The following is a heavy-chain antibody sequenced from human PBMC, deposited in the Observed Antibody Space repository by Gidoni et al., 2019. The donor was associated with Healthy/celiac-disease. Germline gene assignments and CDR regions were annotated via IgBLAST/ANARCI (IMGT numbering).Heavy chain of an antibody. CDR1: GFTFGDYA. J-gene: IGHJ6*02. CDR2: IRSKAYGGTT. CDR3: TSDSKADNYYYYYGMDV. D-gene: IGHD4-4*01. Sequence: EVQLVESGGGLVQPGRSLRLSCTASGFTFGDYAMRWVRQAPGKGLEWVGFIRSKAYGGTTEYAASVKGRFTISRDDSKSIAYLQMNSLKTEDTAVYYCTSDSKADNYYYYYGMDVWGQGTTVTVSS. V-gene: IGHV3-49*04.